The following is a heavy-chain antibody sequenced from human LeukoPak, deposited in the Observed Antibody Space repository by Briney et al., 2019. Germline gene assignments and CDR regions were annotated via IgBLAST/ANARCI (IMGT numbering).Heavy chain of an antibody. CDR3: AKSAYYDSSGFYREYYFDY. J-gene: IGHJ4*02. Sequence: GGSLRLSCAASGFTFSSYAMSWVRQAPGKGLEWVSAISGSGGSTYYADSVKGRFTISRDNSKNTLHLQMNSLRAEDTAVYYCAKSAYYDSSGFYREYYFDYWGQGTLVTVSS. D-gene: IGHD3-22*01. V-gene: IGHV3-23*01. CDR2: ISGSGGST. CDR1: GFTFSSYA.